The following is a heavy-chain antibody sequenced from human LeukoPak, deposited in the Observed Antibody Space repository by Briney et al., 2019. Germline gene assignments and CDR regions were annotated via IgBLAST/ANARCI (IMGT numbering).Heavy chain of an antibody. Sequence: LTGGSLRLSCAASGFTFSIYAMSWVRQAPGKGLEWVSTISGSGGSTYYADSVKGRFTISRDNSKNTLYLQMNSLRAEDTAGYYCAKDGVGCGGDCFYYFDYWGQGTLVTVSS. V-gene: IGHV3-23*01. CDR2: ISGSGGST. D-gene: IGHD2-21*01. J-gene: IGHJ4*02. CDR3: AKDGVGCGGDCFYYFDY. CDR1: GFTFSIYA.